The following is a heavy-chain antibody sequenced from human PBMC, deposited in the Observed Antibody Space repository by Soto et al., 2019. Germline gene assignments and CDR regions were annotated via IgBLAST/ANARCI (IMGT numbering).Heavy chain of an antibody. CDR1: GFTFSSYA. Sequence: QVQLVESGGGVVQPGRSLRLSCAASGFTFSSYAMHWVRQAPGKGLEWVAVISYDGSNKYYADSVKGRFTISRDNSKNTLYPQMNSLRAEDTAVYYCARAGSGCYGCDWFDPWGQGTLVTVSS. V-gene: IGHV3-30-3*01. CDR2: ISYDGSNK. D-gene: IGHD6-19*01. J-gene: IGHJ5*02. CDR3: ARAGSGCYGCDWFDP.